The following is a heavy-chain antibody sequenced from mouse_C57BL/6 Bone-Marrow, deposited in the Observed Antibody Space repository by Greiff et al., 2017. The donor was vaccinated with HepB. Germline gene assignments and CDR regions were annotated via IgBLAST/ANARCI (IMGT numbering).Heavy chain of an antibody. CDR1: GFTFSDAW. CDR3: TRGDLDY. J-gene: IGHJ2*01. V-gene: IGHV6-6*01. Sequence: EVQRVESGGGLVQPGGSMKLSCAASGFTFSDAWMDWVRQSPEKGLEWVADIRNKANNHATYYAESVKGRFTISRDDSKSSVYLQMNSLRAEDTGIYYCTRGDLDYWGQGTTLTVSS. CDR2: IRNKANNHAT. D-gene: IGHD2-13*01.